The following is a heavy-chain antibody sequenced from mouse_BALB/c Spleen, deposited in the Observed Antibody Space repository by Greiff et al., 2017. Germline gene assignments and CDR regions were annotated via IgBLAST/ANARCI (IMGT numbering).Heavy chain of an antibody. CDR2: ILPGSGST. CDR3: ARPYYRSLYAMDY. Sequence: QVQLQQSGAELMKPGASVKISCKATGYTFSSYWIEWVKQRPGHGLEWIGEILPGSGSTNYNEKFKGKATFTADTSSNTAYMQLSSLTSEDSAVYYCARPYYRSLYAMDYWGQGTSVTVSS. CDR1: GYTFSSYW. V-gene: IGHV1-9*01. J-gene: IGHJ4*01. D-gene: IGHD2-14*01.